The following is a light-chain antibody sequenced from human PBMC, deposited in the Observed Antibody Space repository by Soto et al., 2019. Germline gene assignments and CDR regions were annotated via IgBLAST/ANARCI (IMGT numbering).Light chain of an antibody. CDR3: QQLNSYPIT. CDR1: QGISSD. J-gene: IGKJ5*01. Sequence: DSQLTQSPSFLSASVGDRVTITCRASQGISSDLAWYQRKPGKAPKLLIYAASTLQSGVPSRFSGSGSGTEFTLTISSLQPEDFATYYCQQLNSYPITVGQGTRLEIK. CDR2: AAS. V-gene: IGKV1-9*01.